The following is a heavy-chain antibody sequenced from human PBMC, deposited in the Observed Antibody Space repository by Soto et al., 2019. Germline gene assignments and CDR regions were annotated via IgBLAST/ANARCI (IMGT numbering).Heavy chain of an antibody. CDR3: ARGDRYSGSFSDYFDP. Sequence: SETLSLTCIVSGASISTGGYSWSWIRQPPGKGPEWIGYIYESGRTYYKPSLKSRASISMDKSRNQFSVRLTSVTAADTAVYFCARGDRYSGSFSDYFDPWGQGTLVTVSA. D-gene: IGHD1-26*01. V-gene: IGHV4-30-2*01. J-gene: IGHJ5*02. CDR1: GASISTGGYS. CDR2: IYESGRT.